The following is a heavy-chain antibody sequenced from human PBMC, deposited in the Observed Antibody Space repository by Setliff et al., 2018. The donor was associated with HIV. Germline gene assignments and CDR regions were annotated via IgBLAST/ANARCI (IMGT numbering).Heavy chain of an antibody. D-gene: IGHD2-15*01. J-gene: IGHJ4*02. CDR3: ARGTVVPYYLDY. V-gene: IGHV4-34*01. CDR1: GGSFSASY. Sequence: SETLSLTCAVYGGSFSASYWSWIRQPPGKGLEWIGEINHSGSTNYNPSLKSRVTISVDTSKNQFSLKLSSVTAADTAVYYCARGTVVPYYLDYWGQGTLVTVSS. CDR2: INHSGST.